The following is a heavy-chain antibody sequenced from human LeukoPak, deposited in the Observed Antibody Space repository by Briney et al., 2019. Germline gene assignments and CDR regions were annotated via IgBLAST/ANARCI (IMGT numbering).Heavy chain of an antibody. CDR2: IWYDGSNK. CDR3: ARGQDYYVSSGYLDY. D-gene: IGHD3-22*01. V-gene: IGHV3-33*01. CDR1: GFTFSSYG. Sequence: GRSLRLSCAASGFTFSSYGMHWVRQAPGKGLEWVAVIWYDGSNKYYADSVKGRFTISRDNSKNTLYLQMNSLRAEDTAVYYCARGQDYYVSSGYLDYWGQGTLVTVSS. J-gene: IGHJ4*02.